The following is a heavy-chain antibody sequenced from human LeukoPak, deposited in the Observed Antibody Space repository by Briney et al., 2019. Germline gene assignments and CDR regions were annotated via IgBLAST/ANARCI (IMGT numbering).Heavy chain of an antibody. V-gene: IGHV3-21*01. CDR3: ARKRSSGTYKYFDP. CDR1: GFTFSSYS. J-gene: IGHJ5*02. Sequence: GGSLRLSCAASGFTFSSYSMNWVRRAPGKGLEWVSSISSSSSYIYYADSVRGRFTISRDNAKNSLHLQMNSLRADDTAVYYCARKRSSGTYKYFDPWGQGTLVTVSS. CDR2: ISSSSSYI. D-gene: IGHD1-26*01.